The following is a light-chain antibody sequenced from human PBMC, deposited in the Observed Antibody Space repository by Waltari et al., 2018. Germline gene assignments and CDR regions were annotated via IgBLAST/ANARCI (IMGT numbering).Light chain of an antibody. J-gene: IGLJ2*01. CDR1: NIGTKS. Sequence: SYILTQSPSVSVAPGQTARVTCGGNNIGTKSVHVYQQMPGQAPVPVVSVDRDRPSGIPERFSGSTSGNTATLTISRVEVEDEADYYCQVWDSITVVFGGGTKLIVL. CDR2: VDR. V-gene: IGLV3-21*02. CDR3: QVWDSITVV.